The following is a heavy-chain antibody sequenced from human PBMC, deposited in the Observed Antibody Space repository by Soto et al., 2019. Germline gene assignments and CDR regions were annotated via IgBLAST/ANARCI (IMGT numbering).Heavy chain of an antibody. J-gene: IGHJ4*02. CDR2: ISYDGSNK. Sequence: QVQLVESGGGVVQPGRSLRLSCAASGFTFSSYGMHWVRQAPGKGLEWVAVISYDGSNKYYADSVKGRFTISRDNSKNTLYLQMNSLRAEDTAVYYCAKDASLGSGSYPDGTHFDYWGQGTLVTVSS. D-gene: IGHD1-26*01. CDR3: AKDASLGSGSYPDGTHFDY. CDR1: GFTFSSYG. V-gene: IGHV3-30*18.